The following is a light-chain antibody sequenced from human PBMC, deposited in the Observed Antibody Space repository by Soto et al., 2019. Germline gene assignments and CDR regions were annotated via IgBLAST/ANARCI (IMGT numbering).Light chain of an antibody. J-gene: IGKJ4*01. CDR3: QQANSFPLT. V-gene: IGKV1-12*01. Sequence: DLQMTQSPSSVSASVGDRVTITCRASQDISSWLAWYQQKPGKAPNLLIYGASILKSGVPSRFGGSGSGTDFTLTISSLQPEDFATYYCQQANSFPLTFGGGTRVEIK. CDR1: QDISSW. CDR2: GAS.